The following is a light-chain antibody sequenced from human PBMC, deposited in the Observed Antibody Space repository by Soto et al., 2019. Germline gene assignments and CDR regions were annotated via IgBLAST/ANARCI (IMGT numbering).Light chain of an antibody. CDR2: GAS. CDR1: QSISTY. CDR3: QQYYSYPRT. J-gene: IGKJ1*01. Sequence: DIQMTQSQSALSASVGDRVTITCRASQSISTYLEWFQQKPGKAPKLLIYGASTLQSGVPSRFSGSGSGTDFTLTISCLQSEDFATYYCQQYYSYPRTFGQGTKV. V-gene: IGKV1-16*01.